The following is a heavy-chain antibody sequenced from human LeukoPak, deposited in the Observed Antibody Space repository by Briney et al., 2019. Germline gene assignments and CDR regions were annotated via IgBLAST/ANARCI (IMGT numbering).Heavy chain of an antibody. CDR1: GFTFSGSW. D-gene: IGHD2-21*02. V-gene: IGHV3-74*01. J-gene: IGHJ4*02. CDR2: IIGDGTVT. CDR3: ARFVMVTAGDY. Sequence: GGSLRLSCSASGFTFSGSWMHWVRQTPGKGLVWVSRIIGDGTVTTYADSVKGRFTISRDNAKNMVYLQMNSLRDEDTAVYYCARFVMVTAGDYWGQGTLVIVSS.